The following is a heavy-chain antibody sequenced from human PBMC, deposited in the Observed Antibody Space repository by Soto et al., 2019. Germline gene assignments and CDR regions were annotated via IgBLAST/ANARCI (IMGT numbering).Heavy chain of an antibody. Sequence: ASVKVSCKASGGTFSSYAISWVRQAPGQGLEWMGGIIPIFGTANYAQKFQGRVTITADKSTSTAYMELSSLRSEDTAVYYCANRGYDILTGQLTYYYGMDVWGQGTTVTV. V-gene: IGHV1-69*06. CDR1: GGTFSSYA. J-gene: IGHJ6*02. D-gene: IGHD3-9*01. CDR2: IIPIFGTA. CDR3: ANRGYDILTGQLTYYYGMDV.